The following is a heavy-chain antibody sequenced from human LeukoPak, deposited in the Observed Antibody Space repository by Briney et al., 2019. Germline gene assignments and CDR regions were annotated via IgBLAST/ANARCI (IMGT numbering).Heavy chain of an antibody. D-gene: IGHD6-19*01. Sequence: GGSLRLSCAASGFTFSSYAMSWVRQAPGKGLEWVSAISGSGGSTYYADSVKGRFTISRDNSKNTLYLQVNSLRAEDTAVYYCALPGQWLAHYYYYYGMDVWGQGTTVTVSS. V-gene: IGHV3-23*01. J-gene: IGHJ6*02. CDR2: ISGSGGST. CDR1: GFTFSSYA. CDR3: ALPGQWLAHYYYYYGMDV.